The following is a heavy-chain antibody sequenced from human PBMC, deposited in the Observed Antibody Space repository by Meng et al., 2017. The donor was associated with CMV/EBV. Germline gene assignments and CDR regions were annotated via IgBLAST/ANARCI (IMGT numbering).Heavy chain of an antibody. J-gene: IGHJ6*02. CDR1: GYTFTGYY. CDR3: ARVDIVVVPAAIGGYGMDV. Sequence: ASVKVSCKASGYTFTGYYMHWVRQAPGQGLEWMGWINPNSGGTNYAQKFQGRVTMTRDTSISTAYMELSRLRSDDTAVYHCARVDIVVVPAAIGGYGMDVWGQGTTVTVSS. V-gene: IGHV1-2*02. D-gene: IGHD2-2*02. CDR2: INPNSGGT.